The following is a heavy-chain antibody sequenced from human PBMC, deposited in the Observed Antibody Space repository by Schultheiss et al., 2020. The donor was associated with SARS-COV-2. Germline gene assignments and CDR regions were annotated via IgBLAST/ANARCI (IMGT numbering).Heavy chain of an antibody. Sequence: GGSLRLSCAASGFSFSSYGMHWVRQAPGKGLEWVAVISYDGSNKYYADSVKGRFTISRDNAKNSLYLQMNSLRAEDTAVYYCARDCFDWLSPSYYYYYGMDVWGQGTTVTVSS. J-gene: IGHJ6*02. CDR2: ISYDGSNK. V-gene: IGHV3-30*03. CDR3: ARDCFDWLSPSYYYYYGMDV. CDR1: GFSFSSYG. D-gene: IGHD3-9*01.